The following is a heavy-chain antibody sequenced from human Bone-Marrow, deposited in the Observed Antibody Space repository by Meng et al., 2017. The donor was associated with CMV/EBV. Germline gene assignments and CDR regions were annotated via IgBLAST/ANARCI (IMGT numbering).Heavy chain of an antibody. V-gene: IGHV3-30*02. CDR2: IRYDGSNK. J-gene: IGHJ4*02. CDR1: GFTFSSYG. CDR3: AKLYDLWSGYPEDY. Sequence: GESLKISCAASGFTFSSYGMHWVRQAPGKGLEWVAFIRYDGSNKYYADSVKGRFTISRDNSKKPLYLQMNSLRAEDTAVYYCAKLYDLWSGYPEDYWGQGTLVTVSS. D-gene: IGHD3-3*01.